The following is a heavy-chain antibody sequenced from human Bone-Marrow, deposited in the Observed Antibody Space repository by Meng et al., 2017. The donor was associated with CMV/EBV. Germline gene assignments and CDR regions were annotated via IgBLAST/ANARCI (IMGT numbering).Heavy chain of an antibody. J-gene: IGHJ6*02. CDR2: IRYDGSNK. CDR1: GFTFSSYG. V-gene: IGHV3-30*02. Sequence: GGSLRLSCAASGFTFSSYGMHWVRQAPGKGLEWVAFIRYDGSNKYYADSVKGRFTISRDNSKNTLYLQMNSLRAEDTAVYYCAKETNREIYDSSGYPVPGMDVWGQGTTVIVSS. D-gene: IGHD3-22*01. CDR3: AKETNREIYDSSGYPVPGMDV.